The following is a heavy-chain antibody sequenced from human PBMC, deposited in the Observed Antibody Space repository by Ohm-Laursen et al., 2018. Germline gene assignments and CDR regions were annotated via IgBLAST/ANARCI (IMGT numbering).Heavy chain of an antibody. J-gene: IGHJ4*02. CDR3: AKDLRILRVLEWSCPEIGH. CDR1: GFNFSAYG. Sequence: SLRLSCSASGFNFSAYGMHWVRQAPGKGLEWVAVVSYDGGEKYYAEFVKGRFTISRDNSKNTLYLQMNSLRAEDTAVYYCAKDLRILRVLEWSCPEIGHWGQGSLVTVSS. V-gene: IGHV3-30*18. D-gene: IGHD3-3*01. CDR2: VSYDGGEK.